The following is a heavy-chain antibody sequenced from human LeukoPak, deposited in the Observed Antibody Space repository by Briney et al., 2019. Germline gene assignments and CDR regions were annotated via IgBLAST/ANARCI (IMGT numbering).Heavy chain of an antibody. CDR1: GVSINNNY. J-gene: IGHJ3*02. D-gene: IGHD1-7*01. V-gene: IGHV4-59*08. CDR2: IHYAGTT. Sequence: SETLSLTCIVSGVSINNNYWTWIRPTPGKGREWSGDIHYAGTTKSHPSLKCPANLSIDTSKNQFSMDLCSVTCTQAAVYFCASGRAGTTDRSFDIWGQGTRVTVSS. CDR3: ASGRAGTTDRSFDI.